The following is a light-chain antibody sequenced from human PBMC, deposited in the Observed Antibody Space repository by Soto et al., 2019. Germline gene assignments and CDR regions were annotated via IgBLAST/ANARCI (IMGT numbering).Light chain of an antibody. J-gene: IGKJ1*01. Sequence: DIQMTQSPSTLSASVGDIVTITCRASQSISSWLAWYQQKPGKAPKLLIYDASSLESGVPSRFSGSGSGTEFNLTISSLQPDDVATYYCQQYNSYSWTFGQGTKVDIK. CDR1: QSISSW. V-gene: IGKV1-5*01. CDR3: QQYNSYSWT. CDR2: DAS.